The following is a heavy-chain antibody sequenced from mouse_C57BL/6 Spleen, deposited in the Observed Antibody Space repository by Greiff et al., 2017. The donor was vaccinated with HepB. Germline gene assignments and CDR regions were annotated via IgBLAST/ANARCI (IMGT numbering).Heavy chain of an antibody. V-gene: IGHV1-64*01. Sequence: QVQLQQPGAELVKPGASVKLSCKASGYTFTSYWMHWVKQRPGQGLEWIGMIHPNSGSTNYNEKFKSKATLTVDKSSSTAYMQLSSLTSEDSAVYYSARGDYYGSSSRDWGQGTTLTVSS. J-gene: IGHJ2*01. D-gene: IGHD1-1*01. CDR2: IHPNSGST. CDR3: ARGDYYGSSSRD. CDR1: GYTFTSYW.